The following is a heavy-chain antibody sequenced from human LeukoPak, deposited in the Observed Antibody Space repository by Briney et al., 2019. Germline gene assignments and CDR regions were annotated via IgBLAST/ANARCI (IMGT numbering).Heavy chain of an antibody. CDR2: ISSSGSTI. V-gene: IGHV3-48*04. CDR1: GFTFSNYA. D-gene: IGHD1-7*01. CDR3: ATWATLELDYYYMDV. J-gene: IGHJ6*03. Sequence: GGSLRLSCAASGFTFSNYAMHWVRQAPGKGLEWVSYISSSGSTIYYADSVKGRFTISRDNAKNSLYLQMNSLRAEDTAVYYCATWATLELDYYYMDVWGKGTTVTVSS.